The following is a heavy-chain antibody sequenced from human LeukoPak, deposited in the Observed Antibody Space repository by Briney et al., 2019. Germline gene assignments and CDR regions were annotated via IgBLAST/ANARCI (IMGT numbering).Heavy chain of an antibody. CDR3: ARDGGYCSGGSCYWEY. CDR2: IKQDGSEK. CDR1: EFTFSSYW. D-gene: IGHD2-15*01. Sequence: GGSLRLSCVASEFTFSSYWMSWVRQAPGKGLEWVANIKQDGSEKYYVDSVKGRSTISRDNAKNSLYLQMSSLRAEDTAVYYCARDGGYCSGGSCYWEYWGQGTLVTVSS. J-gene: IGHJ4*02. V-gene: IGHV3-7*01.